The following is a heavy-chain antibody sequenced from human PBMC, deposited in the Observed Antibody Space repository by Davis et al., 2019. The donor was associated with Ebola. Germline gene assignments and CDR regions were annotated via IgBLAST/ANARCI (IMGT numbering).Heavy chain of an antibody. D-gene: IGHD3-10*01. V-gene: IGHV3-30*02. CDR3: ARRYYGSGTYYKDY. CDR2: IRNDGSNE. CDR1: GFSFSTFG. J-gene: IGHJ4*02. Sequence: PGGSLRLSCGASGFSFSTFGMHWVRQAPGKGLEWVAFIRNDGSNEYYADSVKGRFTISRDNAKNTLYLQMNTLRAEDTAVYYCARRYYGSGTYYKDYWGQGTLVTVSS.